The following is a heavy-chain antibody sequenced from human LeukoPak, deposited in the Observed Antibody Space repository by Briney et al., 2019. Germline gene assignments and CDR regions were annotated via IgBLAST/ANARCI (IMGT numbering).Heavy chain of an antibody. D-gene: IGHD2-2*01. CDR2: IYYSGST. Sequence: SSETLSLTYTVSGGSISSYYWGWIRQPPGKGLEWIGSIYYSGSTYYNPSLKSRVTISVDTSKNQFSLKLSSVTAADTAVYYCARPRDCSSTSCYPYYDFWSGRGAFDIWGQGTMVTVSS. V-gene: IGHV4-39*01. CDR3: ARPRDCSSTSCYPYYDFWSGRGAFDI. CDR1: GGSISSYY. J-gene: IGHJ3*02.